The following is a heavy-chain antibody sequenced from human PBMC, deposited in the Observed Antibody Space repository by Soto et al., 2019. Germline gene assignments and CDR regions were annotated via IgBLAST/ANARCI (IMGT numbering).Heavy chain of an antibody. Sequence: EVQLVESGGGLVRPGGSLRLSCAASGFTFSSYWMHWVCQAPGKGLVWVSRMNEDGGTTDYADSVKGRFTISRDNAKNTLYLPMNSLRFEDTAVYYCASDLSGRADVWGQGTTVTVSS. CDR1: GFTFSSYW. CDR2: MNEDGGTT. CDR3: ASDLSGRADV. V-gene: IGHV3-74*02. J-gene: IGHJ6*02. D-gene: IGHD3-10*01.